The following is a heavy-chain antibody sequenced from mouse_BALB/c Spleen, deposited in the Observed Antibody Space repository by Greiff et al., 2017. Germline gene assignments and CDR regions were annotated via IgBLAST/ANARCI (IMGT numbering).Heavy chain of an antibody. CDR3: ARDYYGSSYVPYAMDY. J-gene: IGHJ4*01. CDR1: GYTFTSYW. Sequence: QVQLQQSGAELAKPGASVKMSCKASGYTFTSYWMHWVKQRPGQGLEWIGYINPSTGYTEYNQKFKDKATLTADKSSSTAYMQLSSLTSEDSAVYYCARDYYGSSYVPYAMDYWGQGTSVTVSS. CDR2: INPSTGYT. D-gene: IGHD1-1*01. V-gene: IGHV1-7*01.